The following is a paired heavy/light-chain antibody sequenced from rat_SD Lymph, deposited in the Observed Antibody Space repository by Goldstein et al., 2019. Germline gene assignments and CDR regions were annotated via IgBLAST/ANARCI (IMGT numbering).Heavy chain of an antibody. CDR3: TTYYGYFDY. J-gene: IGHJ2*01. Sequence: EVQLVESGGGLVQPGRSLKLSCAASGFTFSNYGMHWIRQAPTKGLEWVASISYDGGSTYYRDSVKGRFTISRDNAKSSLYLQMDSLRSEDTATYYCTTYYGYFDYWGQGVMVTVSS. CDR1: GFTFSNYG. V-gene: IGHV5-19*01. D-gene: IGHD1-7*01. CDR2: ISYDGGST.
Light chain of an antibody. Sequence: DIQMTQSPASLSASLGETVSIECLASEGISNDLAWYQQKSGKSPQLLIYAASRLQDGVPSRFSGSGSGTRYSLKISGMQPEDEADYFCQQSYKYLYTFGAGTKLELK. J-gene: IGKJ2-3*01. V-gene: IGKV12S8*01. CDR2: AAS. CDR3: QQSYKYLYT. CDR1: EGISND.